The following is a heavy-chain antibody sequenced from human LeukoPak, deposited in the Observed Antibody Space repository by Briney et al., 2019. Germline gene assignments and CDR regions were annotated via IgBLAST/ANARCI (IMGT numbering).Heavy chain of an antibody. CDR1: GYTLTELS. CDR3: ATASPIVATITYFDY. Sequence: ASVTVSCTVSGYTLTELSMHWVRQAPGKGLEWMGGFDPEDGETIYAQKFQGRVTITEDTSTDTAYMELSSLRSEDTAVYYCATASPIVATITYFDYWGQGTLVTVSS. CDR2: FDPEDGET. V-gene: IGHV1-24*01. J-gene: IGHJ4*02. D-gene: IGHD5-12*01.